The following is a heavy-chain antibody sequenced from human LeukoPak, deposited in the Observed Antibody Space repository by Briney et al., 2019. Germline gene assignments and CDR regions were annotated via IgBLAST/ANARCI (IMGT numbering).Heavy chain of an antibody. V-gene: IGHV4-59*12. Sequence: SETLSLTCTVSGGSISSYYWSWIRQPPGKGLEWIGYIYYSGSTNYNPSLKSRVTISVDTSKNQFSLQLNSVTPEDTAVYYCARWNHGFHWFDPWGQGTLVTVSS. CDR2: IYYSGST. CDR1: GGSISSYY. D-gene: IGHD1-14*01. CDR3: ARWNHGFHWFDP. J-gene: IGHJ5*02.